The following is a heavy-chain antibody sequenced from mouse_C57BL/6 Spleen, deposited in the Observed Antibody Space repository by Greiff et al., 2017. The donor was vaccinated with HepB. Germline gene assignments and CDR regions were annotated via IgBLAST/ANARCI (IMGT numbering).Heavy chain of an antibody. CDR3: TRSRDDYPWFAY. CDR2: IYPGNSDT. J-gene: IGHJ3*01. Sequence: DVKLQESGTVLARPGASVKMSCKTSGYTFTSYWMHWVKQRPGQGLEWIGAIYPGNSDTSYNQKFKGKAKLTAFTSASTAYMELSSLTNEDSAVYYCTRSRDDYPWFAYWGQGTLVTVSA. V-gene: IGHV1-5*01. D-gene: IGHD2-4*01. CDR1: GYTFTSYW.